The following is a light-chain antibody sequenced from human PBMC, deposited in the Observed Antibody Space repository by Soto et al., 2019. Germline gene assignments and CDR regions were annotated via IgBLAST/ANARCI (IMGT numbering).Light chain of an antibody. Sequence: QSALTQPRSVSGSPGQSVTISCTGTSSDVGTYNSVSWYQQHPGKVPKLIIFEINKRPSGVPDRFSGSKSGNTASLTISRLQAEDEADYYCCSSAGSYTYVFGAGTKLTVL. CDR2: EIN. J-gene: IGLJ1*01. V-gene: IGLV2-11*01. CDR1: SSDVGTYNS. CDR3: CSSAGSYTYV.